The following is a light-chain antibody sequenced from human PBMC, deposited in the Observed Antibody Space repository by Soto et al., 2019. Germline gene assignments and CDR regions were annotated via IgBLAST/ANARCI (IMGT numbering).Light chain of an antibody. V-gene: IGKV3-20*01. CDR2: GAS. CDR1: QSVGSNF. Sequence: EIVMTQSPATLSVSPGERATLSCRASQSVGSNFLAWYQQKPGQAPRLLIYGASNRATGIPARFSGSGSGTDFTLTISRLESEDFAVYHCQQYGSSPLTFGGGTKVDIK. CDR3: QQYGSSPLT. J-gene: IGKJ4*01.